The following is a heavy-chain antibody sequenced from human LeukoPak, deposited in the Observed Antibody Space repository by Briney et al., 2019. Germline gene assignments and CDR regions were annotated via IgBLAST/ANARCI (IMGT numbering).Heavy chain of an antibody. J-gene: IGHJ5*02. D-gene: IGHD1-26*01. CDR1: GGTFSSYA. CDR2: IIPIFGTA. Sequence: GASVKVSCKASGGTFSSYAISWVRQAPGQGLEWMGGIIPIFGTANYAQKFQGRVTITADESTSTAYMELSSLRSEDTAVYYCARKRSGSYDDWFDPWGQGTLVTVSS. V-gene: IGHV1-69*13. CDR3: ARKRSGSYDDWFDP.